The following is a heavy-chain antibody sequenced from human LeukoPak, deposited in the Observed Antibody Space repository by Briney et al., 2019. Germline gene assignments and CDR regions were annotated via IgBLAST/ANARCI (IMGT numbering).Heavy chain of an antibody. V-gene: IGHV1-8*01. CDR3: ARGGDFWSGYKLYYYYMDV. D-gene: IGHD3-3*01. CDR2: MNPNSGNT. Sequence: ASVKVSCKASGYTSTSYDINWVRQATGQGLEWMGWMNPNSGNTGYAQKFQGRVTMTRNTSISTAYMELSSLRSEDTAVYYCARGGDFWSGYKLYYYYMDVWGKGTTVTVSS. CDR1: GYTSTSYD. J-gene: IGHJ6*03.